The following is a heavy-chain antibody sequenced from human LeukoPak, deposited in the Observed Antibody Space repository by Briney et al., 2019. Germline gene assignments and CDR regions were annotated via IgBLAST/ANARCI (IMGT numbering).Heavy chain of an antibody. CDR3: ARDRESSGEGTWFDP. CDR2: IIPIFGTA. D-gene: IGHD6-19*01. CDR1: GGTFSSYA. Sequence: SVQVSCKASGGTFSSYAISWVRPAPGQGRGWMGGIIPIFGTANYAQKFQGRVTITADESTSTAYIELSSLRSEDTAVYYCARDRESSGEGTWFDPWGQGTLVTVSS. V-gene: IGHV1-69*01. J-gene: IGHJ5*02.